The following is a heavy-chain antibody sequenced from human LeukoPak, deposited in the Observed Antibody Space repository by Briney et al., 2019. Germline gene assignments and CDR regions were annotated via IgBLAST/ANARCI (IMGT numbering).Heavy chain of an antibody. CDR2: IRYDGSNK. Sequence: GGSLRLSCAASGFTFSSYGMHWVRQAPGKGLEWVAFIRYDGSNKYYADSVKGRFTISRDNSKNTLYLQMNSLRAEDTAVYYCAKDGSGSYRPGVDYWGQGTLVTVSS. J-gene: IGHJ4*02. CDR1: GFTFSSYG. V-gene: IGHV3-30*02. D-gene: IGHD1-26*01. CDR3: AKDGSGSYRPGVDY.